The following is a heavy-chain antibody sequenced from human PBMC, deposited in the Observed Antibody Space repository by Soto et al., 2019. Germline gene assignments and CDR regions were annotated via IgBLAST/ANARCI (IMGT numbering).Heavy chain of an antibody. CDR3: ARMASAGTLNWFDP. J-gene: IGHJ5*02. Sequence: QVQLVQSGAEVKEPGASVRVSCKASGYTFINFDISWVRQAAGQGLEWLGWMNPGSGKTGYASKFQGRAAMTRDAPTGTSHLELSSLTSDDTAVYYCARMASAGTLNWFDPWGQGTLVTVSS. CDR2: MNPGSGKT. CDR1: GYTFINFD. V-gene: IGHV1-8*02. D-gene: IGHD6-13*01.